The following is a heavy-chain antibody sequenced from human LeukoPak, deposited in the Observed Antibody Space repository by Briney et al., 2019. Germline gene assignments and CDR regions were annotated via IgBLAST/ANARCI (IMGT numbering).Heavy chain of an antibody. J-gene: IGHJ4*02. CDR1: GFTFSSYS. V-gene: IGHV3-53*01. Sequence: PGGSLRLSCAASGFTFSSYSMNWVRQAPGKGLEWVSLTYSDGGTYYADSVKGRFTISRDNSKNTLYLQMNSLTAEDTAVYYCAGYSSAWYGFDYWGQGTLVTVSS. CDR3: AGYSSAWYGFDY. CDR2: TYSDGGT. D-gene: IGHD6-19*01.